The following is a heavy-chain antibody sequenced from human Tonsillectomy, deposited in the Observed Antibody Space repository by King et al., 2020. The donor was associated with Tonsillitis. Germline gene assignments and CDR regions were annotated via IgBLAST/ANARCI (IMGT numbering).Heavy chain of an antibody. J-gene: IGHJ4*02. D-gene: IGHD5-24*01. CDR2: IYSGGST. CDR3: VRGGLVEMATIYFDY. Sequence: VQLVESGGGLIQPGGSLRLSCAASGFKVSSNYMSWVRQAPGKGLEGVSVIYSGGSTYYADSLKGRFTISRDNSKNTLYLQMNSLGAEDTAVYYWVRGGLVEMATIYFDYWGQGTLVTVSS. CDR1: GFKVSSNY. V-gene: IGHV3-53*01.